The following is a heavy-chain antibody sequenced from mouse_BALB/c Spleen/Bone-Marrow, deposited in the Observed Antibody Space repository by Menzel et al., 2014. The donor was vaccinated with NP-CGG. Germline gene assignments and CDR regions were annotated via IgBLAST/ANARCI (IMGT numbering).Heavy chain of an antibody. J-gene: IGHJ4*01. CDR3: ARLRTTEAMDY. D-gene: IGHD2-12*01. Sequence: EVKVVESGGGLVKPGGSLKLSCAASGFTFSSYAMSWVRQTPEKRLGWVATISSGGSYTYYPDSVKGRFTISRDNAKNTLYLQMSSLRSEDTAMYYCARLRTTEAMDYWGQGTSVTVSS. CDR2: ISSGGSYT. CDR1: GFTFSSYA. V-gene: IGHV5-9-1*01.